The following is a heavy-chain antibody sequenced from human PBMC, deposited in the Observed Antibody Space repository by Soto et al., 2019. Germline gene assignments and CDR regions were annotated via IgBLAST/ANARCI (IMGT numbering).Heavy chain of an antibody. CDR2: VIPSLGIV. Sequence: QVQLVQSGAEVKKPGSSVKVSCKASGGTFSSYTINWVRQAPGQGLEWMGRVIPSLGIVNYAQKFQGRVTITADKTTSTANKELSSLRSEDTAVNYCAGYLGMAAAGGNAFDIWGQGTMVTVSS. V-gene: IGHV1-69*02. CDR1: GGTFSSYT. J-gene: IGHJ3*02. D-gene: IGHD6-13*01. CDR3: AGYLGMAAAGGNAFDI.